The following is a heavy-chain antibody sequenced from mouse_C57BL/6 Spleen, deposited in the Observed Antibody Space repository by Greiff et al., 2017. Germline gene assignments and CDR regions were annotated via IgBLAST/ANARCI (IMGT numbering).Heavy chain of an antibody. D-gene: IGHD2-4*01. CDR2: IYPRNGNT. V-gene: IGHV1-81*01. CDR1: GYTFTSYG. Sequence: VQLQQSGAELVRPGASVKLSCKASGYTFTSYGISWVKQRPGQGLEWIGEIYPRNGNTYYNEKFKGKATLTADKSSSTAYMGLRSLTSEASAVYYCAGSGDYDGSSYAMDYWGQGTTVTVSS. CDR3: AGSGDYDGSSYAMDY. J-gene: IGHJ4*01.